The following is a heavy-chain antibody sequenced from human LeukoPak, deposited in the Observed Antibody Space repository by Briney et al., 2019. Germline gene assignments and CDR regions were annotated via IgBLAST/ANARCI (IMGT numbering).Heavy chain of an antibody. D-gene: IGHD5-18*01. CDR2: IIPIFGSA. CDR1: GGTFESYA. V-gene: IGHV1-69*13. J-gene: IGHJ4*02. Sequence: GASVKVSCKASGGTFESYAISWVRQAPGQGLEWMGGIIPIFGSANYAQNFQGRVTITADESTSTAYMELSSLRSEDTAVYYCAKTQSYSYAYDFWGQGPLVTVSS. CDR3: AKTQSYSYAYDF.